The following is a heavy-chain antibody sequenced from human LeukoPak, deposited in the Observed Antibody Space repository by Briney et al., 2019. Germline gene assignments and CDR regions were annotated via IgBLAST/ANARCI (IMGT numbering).Heavy chain of an antibody. Sequence: SETLSLTCAVYGGSFSGYYWSWIRQPPGKGLEWIGEINHSGSTNYNPSLKSRVTISVDKSKNEFFLKLTSVTAADTAVYFCARGGSGSYVVDPWGQGTLVIVSS. V-gene: IGHV4-34*01. CDR2: INHSGST. D-gene: IGHD3-10*01. CDR1: GGSFSGYY. CDR3: ARGGSGSYVVDP. J-gene: IGHJ5*02.